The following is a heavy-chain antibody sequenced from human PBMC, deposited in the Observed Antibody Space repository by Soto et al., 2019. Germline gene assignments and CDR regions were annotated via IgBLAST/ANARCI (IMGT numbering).Heavy chain of an antibody. D-gene: IGHD2-2*01. CDR1: NYTFITYG. J-gene: IGHJ4*02. V-gene: IGHV1-18*01. CDR3: ARDTSFYFDY. CDR2: ITPYNGKT. Sequence: QVQLVQSGAEMKKPGASVKVSCKASNYTFITYGITWVRQAPGQGLEWVGWITPYNGKTNYGQNFQGRVTMTADTSTSTAYMELRSLTTDDTAVYYCARDTSFYFDYCGQGTRVTVSS.